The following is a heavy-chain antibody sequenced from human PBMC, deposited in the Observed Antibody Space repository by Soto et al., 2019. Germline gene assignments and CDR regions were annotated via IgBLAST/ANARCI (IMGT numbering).Heavy chain of an antibody. CDR2: ISWNSGSI. CDR1: GFIFDDYA. V-gene: IGHV3-9*01. D-gene: IGHD2-2*01. CDR3: AKDSSSSLLYFDS. J-gene: IGHJ4*02. Sequence: EVQLVESGGNLVQPGRSLRLSCAASGFIFDDYAMHWVRQPPGKGLEWVSGISWNSGSIGYADSVKGRFTVSRDNAKKSLYLQMNSLRPEDTALYYCAKDSSSSLLYFDSLGPGTRVSVSS.